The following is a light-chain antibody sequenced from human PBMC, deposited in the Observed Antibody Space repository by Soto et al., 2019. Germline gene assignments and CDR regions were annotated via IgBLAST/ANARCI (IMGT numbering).Light chain of an antibody. CDR1: SSNIGAGYD. J-gene: IGLJ1*01. V-gene: IGLV1-40*01. CDR3: QSYDSSLSGV. Sequence: QSVLTQPPAVSGAPGQRVTISCTGSSSNIGAGYDVHWYQQFPGTAPKLLIYGNSIRPSGVPDRFSGSKSGPSASLAITGLQAEDEADYYCQSYDSSLSGVFGSGTKLTVL. CDR2: GNS.